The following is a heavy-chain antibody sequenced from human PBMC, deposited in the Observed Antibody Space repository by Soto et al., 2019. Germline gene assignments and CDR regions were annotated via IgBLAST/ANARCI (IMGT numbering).Heavy chain of an antibody. D-gene: IGHD3-22*01. CDR2: IGTAGDT. V-gene: IGHV3-13*04. Sequence: GGSLRLSCSASGFTFSSYDMHWVRQGPGKGLEWVSAIGTAGDTDYAGSVKGRFTISRENAKNSLYLQMNSLRAGDTAIYFCARAIGPTLFDYWGQGTLVTVSS. CDR3: ARAIGPTLFDY. CDR1: GFTFSSYD. J-gene: IGHJ4*02.